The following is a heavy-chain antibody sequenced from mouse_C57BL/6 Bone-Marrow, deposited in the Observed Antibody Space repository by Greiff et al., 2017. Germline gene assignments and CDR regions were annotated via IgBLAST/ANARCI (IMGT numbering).Heavy chain of an antibody. CDR3: AREPIITTVVASAMDY. CDR1: GYTFTSYW. V-gene: IGHV1-69*01. D-gene: IGHD1-1*01. CDR2: IDPSDSYT. Sequence: VQLQQPGAELVMPGASVKLSCKASGYTFTSYWMHWVKQRPGQGLEWIGEIDPSDSYTNYNQKFKGKSTLTVDKSSSTAYMQLSSLTSEDSAVYYCAREPIITTVVASAMDYWGQGTSVTVSS. J-gene: IGHJ4*01.